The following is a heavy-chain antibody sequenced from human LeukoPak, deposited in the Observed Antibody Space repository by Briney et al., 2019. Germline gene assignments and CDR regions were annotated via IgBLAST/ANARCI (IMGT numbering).Heavy chain of an antibody. CDR2: INPNSGGT. Sequence: ASVKVSCKASGYTFTGYYMHWVRQAPGQGVEWMGWINPNSGGTNYAQKFQGRVTMTRDTSISTAYMELSRLRSDDTAVYYCARDRKLSSGGSCYSWGQGTLVTVSS. D-gene: IGHD2-15*01. CDR1: GYTFTGYY. V-gene: IGHV1-2*02. J-gene: IGHJ4*02. CDR3: ARDRKLSSGGSCYS.